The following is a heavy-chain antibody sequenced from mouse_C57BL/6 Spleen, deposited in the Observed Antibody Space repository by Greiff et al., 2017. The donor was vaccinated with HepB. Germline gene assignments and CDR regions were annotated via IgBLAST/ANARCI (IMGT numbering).Heavy chain of an antibody. Sequence: VQLQQPGAELVRPGSSVKLSCKASGYTFTSYWMHWVKQRPIQGLEWIGNIDPSDSETHYNQKFKDKATLTVDKSSSTAYMQLSSLTSEDSAVYYCAREEVWSPFAYWGQGTLVTVSA. CDR1: GYTFTSYW. CDR3: AREEVWSPFAY. V-gene: IGHV1-52*01. CDR2: IDPSDSET. D-gene: IGHD2-10*02. J-gene: IGHJ3*01.